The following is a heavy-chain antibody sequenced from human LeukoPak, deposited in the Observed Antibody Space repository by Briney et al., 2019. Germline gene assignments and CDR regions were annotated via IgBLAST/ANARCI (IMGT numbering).Heavy chain of an antibody. CDR3: ARITSGYTKYYFDY. Sequence: SETLSLTCAVYGGSFSGYYWSWIRQPPGKGLEWIGEINHSGSTNYNPSLKSRVTISVDTSKNQFSLKLSSVTAADTAVYYCARITSGYTKYYFDYWGQGTLVTVSS. D-gene: IGHD5-18*01. J-gene: IGHJ4*02. CDR1: GGSFSGYY. V-gene: IGHV4-34*01. CDR2: INHSGST.